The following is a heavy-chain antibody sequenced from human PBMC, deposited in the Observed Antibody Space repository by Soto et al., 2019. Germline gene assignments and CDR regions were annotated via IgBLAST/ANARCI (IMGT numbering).Heavy chain of an antibody. J-gene: IGHJ4*02. CDR2: TYYRSNWNF. CDR3: AGELDIHGGLGY. V-gene: IGHV6-1*01. Sequence: SQTLSLTCAISLGSVSSNTSTWNWVSQSPSRGLEWLGRTYYRSNWNFDYALSVKSRITINPDTSKKQFSLQLNSLTPEDTAVYYCAGELDIHGGLGYWGPGT. D-gene: IGHD3-3*02. CDR1: LGSVSSNTST.